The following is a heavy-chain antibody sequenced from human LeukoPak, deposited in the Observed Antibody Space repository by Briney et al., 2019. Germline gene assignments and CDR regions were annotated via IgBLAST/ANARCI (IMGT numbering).Heavy chain of an antibody. Sequence: SETLSLTCTVSGGSISSGDYYWSWIRQPPGKGLEWIGYIYYSGSTYYNPSLKSRVTISVDTSKNQFSLKLSSVTAADTAVYYCARVGFLEWYIRIPYAFDIWGQGTMVTVSS. CDR1: GGSISSGDYY. V-gene: IGHV4-30-4*01. CDR2: IYYSGST. D-gene: IGHD3-3*01. J-gene: IGHJ3*02. CDR3: ARVGFLEWYIRIPYAFDI.